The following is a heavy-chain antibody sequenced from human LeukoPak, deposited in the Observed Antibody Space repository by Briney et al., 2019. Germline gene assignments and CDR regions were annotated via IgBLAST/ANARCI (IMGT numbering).Heavy chain of an antibody. Sequence: PGGSLRLSCAASGFTFSSYAMHWVRQAPGKGLEWVAVISYDGSNKYYADSVKGRFTISRDNSKNTLYLQMNSLRAEDTAVYYCAREEDIVVFLDVWGQGTTVTVSS. CDR3: AREEDIVVFLDV. J-gene: IGHJ6*02. V-gene: IGHV3-30-3*01. D-gene: IGHD2-2*01. CDR1: GFTFSSYA. CDR2: ISYDGSNK.